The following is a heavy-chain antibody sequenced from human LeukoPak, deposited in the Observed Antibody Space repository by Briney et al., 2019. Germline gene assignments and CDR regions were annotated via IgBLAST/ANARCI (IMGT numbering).Heavy chain of an antibody. J-gene: IGHJ4*02. CDR1: GGSFSGYY. CDR2: INHSGST. V-gene: IGHV4-34*01. Sequence: KPSETLSLTCAVYGGSFSGYYWSWIRQPPGKGLEWIGEINHSGSTNYNPSLKSRVTISVDTSKNQFSLKLSSVTAADTAVYYCARRGRYSYSCDYWGQGTLVTVSS. CDR3: ARRGRYSYSCDY. D-gene: IGHD5-18*01.